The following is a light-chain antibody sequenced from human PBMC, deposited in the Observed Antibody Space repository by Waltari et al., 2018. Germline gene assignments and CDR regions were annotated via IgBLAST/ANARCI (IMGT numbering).Light chain of an antibody. CDR1: SSDVGGYNY. V-gene: IGLV2-14*03. Sequence: QSALTQPASLSGSPGQSITISCTGTSSDVGGYNYVSCCQNHPGKAPKLMIYDVSVGPSGVSNRFSGSKSGNAASLTISGLQAEDEADYYCISYTSSNTRVVFGGGTKLTVL. J-gene: IGLJ2*01. CDR2: DVS. CDR3: ISYTSSNTRVV.